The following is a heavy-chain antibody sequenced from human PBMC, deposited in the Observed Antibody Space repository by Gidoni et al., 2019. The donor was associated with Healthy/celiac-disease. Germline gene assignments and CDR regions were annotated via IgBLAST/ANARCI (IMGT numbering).Heavy chain of an antibody. CDR1: RFPFSSYA. D-gene: IGHD6-19*01. CDR3: ARTTVAAAYYFDY. V-gene: IGHV3-30-3*01. CDR2: ISYDGSNK. Sequence: VQLVESGGGVVQPGRSLRLSCAPSRFPFSSYAMHWVRQAPGKGLEWVAVISYDGSNKYYADSVKGRFTISRDNSKNTLYLQMNSLRAEDTAVYYCARTTVAAAYYFDYWGQGTLVTVSS. J-gene: IGHJ4*02.